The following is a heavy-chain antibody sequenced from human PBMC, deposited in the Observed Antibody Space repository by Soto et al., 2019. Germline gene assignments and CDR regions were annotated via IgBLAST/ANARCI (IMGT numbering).Heavy chain of an antibody. Sequence: QVQLVESGGGVVQPGRSLRLSCAASGFTFSSYGMHWVRQAPGKGLEWVAVIWYDGSNKYYADSVKGRFTISRDNSKNTLYLQMNSLRAEDTAVYYCARDLFRDGQPRYYFDYWGQGTLVTVSS. D-gene: IGHD2-2*01. J-gene: IGHJ4*02. CDR2: IWYDGSNK. V-gene: IGHV3-33*01. CDR1: GFTFSSYG. CDR3: ARDLFRDGQPRYYFDY.